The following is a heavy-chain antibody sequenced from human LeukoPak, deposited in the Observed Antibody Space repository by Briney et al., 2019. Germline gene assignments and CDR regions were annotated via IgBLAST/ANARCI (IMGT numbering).Heavy chain of an antibody. CDR2: ISAYNGNT. V-gene: IGHV1-18*01. CDR1: GYTFTSYG. Sequence: ASVKVSCKASGYTFTSYGISWVRQAPGLGLEWMGWISAYNGNTNYAQKLQGRVTMTTDTSTSTAYMELRSLRSDDTAVYYCASMAGYYYDSSGYLDYWGQGTLVTVSS. CDR3: ASMAGYYYDSSGYLDY. J-gene: IGHJ4*02. D-gene: IGHD3-22*01.